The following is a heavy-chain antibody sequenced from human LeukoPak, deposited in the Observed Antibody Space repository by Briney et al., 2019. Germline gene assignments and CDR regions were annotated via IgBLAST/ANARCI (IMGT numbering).Heavy chain of an antibody. D-gene: IGHD3-10*01. V-gene: IGHV4-31*03. J-gene: IGHJ6*02. CDR1: GGPISSGGYY. Sequence: SETLSLTCTVSGGPISSGGYYWSWIRQHPGKGLEWIGYIYYSGSTYYNPSLKSRVTISVDTSKNQFSLKLSSVTAADTAVYYCARVNRITMVRGVINYYYGMDVWGQGTTVTVSS. CDR2: IYYSGST. CDR3: ARVNRITMVRGVINYYYGMDV.